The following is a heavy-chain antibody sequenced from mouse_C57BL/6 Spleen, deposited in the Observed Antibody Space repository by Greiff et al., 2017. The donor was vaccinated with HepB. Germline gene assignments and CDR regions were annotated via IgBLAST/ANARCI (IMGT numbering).Heavy chain of an antibody. CDR1: GYTFTNYW. J-gene: IGHJ2*01. Sequence: QVQLKQSGAELVRPGTSVKMSCKASGYTFTNYWIGWAKQRPGHGLEWIGDIYPGGGYTNYNEKFKGKATLTADKSSSTAYMQFSSLTSEDSAIYYCARKGRLVFDYWGQGTTLTVSS. CDR3: ARKGRLVFDY. CDR2: IYPGGGYT. D-gene: IGHD4-1*01. V-gene: IGHV1-63*01.